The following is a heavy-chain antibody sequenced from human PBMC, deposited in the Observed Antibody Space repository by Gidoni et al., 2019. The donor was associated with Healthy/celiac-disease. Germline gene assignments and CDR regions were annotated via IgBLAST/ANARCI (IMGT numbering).Heavy chain of an antibody. V-gene: IGHV4-38-2*02. J-gene: IGHJ4*02. CDR1: GYSISSGYY. CDR3: ARDPRSWREPFDY. Sequence: QVQLQESGPGLVKPSQTLSLTCTVSGYSISSGYYWGWIRQPPGKGLELIGSIDHSGSTYYNPSLKSRVTISVDTSKNQFSLKLSSVTAADTAVYYCARDPRSWREPFDYWGQGTLVTVSS. CDR2: IDHSGST. D-gene: IGHD6-13*01.